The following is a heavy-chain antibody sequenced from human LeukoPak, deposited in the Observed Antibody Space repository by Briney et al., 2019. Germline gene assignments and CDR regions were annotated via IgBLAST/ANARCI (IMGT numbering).Heavy chain of an antibody. CDR2: TYYRSKWYN. CDR3: ARSPYGSGSYPDYYFDY. J-gene: IGHJ4*02. D-gene: IGHD3-10*01. V-gene: IGHV6-1*01. CDR1: GDSVSSNSAA. Sequence: SQTLSLTCAISGDSVSSNSAAWNWIRQSPSRGLEWLGRTYYRSKWYNDYAVSVKSRITINPDTSKNQFSLQLNSVTPEDTAVYYCARSPYGSGSYPDYYFDYWGQGTLVTVSS.